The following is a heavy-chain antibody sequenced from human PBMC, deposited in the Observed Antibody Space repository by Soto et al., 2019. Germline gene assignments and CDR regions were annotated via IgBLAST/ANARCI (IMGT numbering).Heavy chain of an antibody. D-gene: IGHD1-1*01. Sequence: QVQLVQSGAEVKKPGASVKVSCKASGYTFTSYDINWVRQATGQGLEWMGWMNPNSGNTGYAQKFQGRVTMTRNTSLTTAYRELSSLRSEDAAVYSCAREMTTRGMEVWGQGTTVTVSS. CDR2: MNPNSGNT. V-gene: IGHV1-8*01. CDR1: GYTFTSYD. J-gene: IGHJ6*02. CDR3: AREMTTRGMEV.